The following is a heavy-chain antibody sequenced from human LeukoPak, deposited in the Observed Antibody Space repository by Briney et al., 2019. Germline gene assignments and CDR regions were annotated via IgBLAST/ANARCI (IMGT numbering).Heavy chain of an antibody. CDR2: ISWNSGSI. D-gene: IGHD5-18*01. Sequence: GGSLRLSCAASGFTFDDYAMHWVRQAPGKGLEWVSGISWNSGSIGYADSVKGRFTISRDNAKNSLYLQMNSLRAEDTAVYYCASSQTWIKLWALWGQGTMVTVSS. J-gene: IGHJ3*01. V-gene: IGHV3-9*01. CDR3: ASSQTWIKLWAL. CDR1: GFTFDDYA.